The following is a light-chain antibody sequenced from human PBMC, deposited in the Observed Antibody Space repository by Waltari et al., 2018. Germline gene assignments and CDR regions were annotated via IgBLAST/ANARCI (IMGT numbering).Light chain of an antibody. CDR1: QSVLYNSNNKNY. J-gene: IGKJ5*01. Sequence: DIVMTKSTDSLAVSLGERATINCKSSQSVLYNSNNKNYLAWYQQKPGQPPQLLIYWASTRESGVPDRFSGSGSGTDFTLTISSLQAEDVAVYYCQQYYSTITFGQGTRLEIK. CDR3: QQYYSTIT. V-gene: IGKV4-1*01. CDR2: WAS.